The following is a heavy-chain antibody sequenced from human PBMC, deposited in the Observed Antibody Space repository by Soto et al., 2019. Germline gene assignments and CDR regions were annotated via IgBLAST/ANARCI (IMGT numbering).Heavy chain of an antibody. CDR2: ISSSSSYT. J-gene: IGHJ4*02. V-gene: IGHV3-11*06. CDR3: ARAGSASYPGPGDY. D-gene: IGHD1-26*01. Sequence: GSLRLSDAAPGFTSSDDYMSLTRQAPGKGLEWVSYISSSSSYTNYADSVKGRFTISRDNAKNPMYLQMNSLRAEDTAVYYCARAGSASYPGPGDYGGPGNLVTVSS. CDR1: GFTSSDDY.